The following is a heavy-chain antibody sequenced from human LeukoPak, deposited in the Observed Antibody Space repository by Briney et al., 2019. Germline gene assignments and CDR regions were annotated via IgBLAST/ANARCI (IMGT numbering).Heavy chain of an antibody. CDR1: GSTFGNYY. Sequence: GGSLRLSCAASGSTFGNYYMSWVRQAPGKGLEWVSAISNNGGYTYYADSVQGRFTISRDNSKSTLCLQMNSLRAEDTAVYYCAKQLGYCSDGSCYFPYWGQGTLVTVSS. D-gene: IGHD2-15*01. CDR2: ISNNGGYT. V-gene: IGHV3-23*01. CDR3: AKQLGYCSDGSCYFPY. J-gene: IGHJ4*02.